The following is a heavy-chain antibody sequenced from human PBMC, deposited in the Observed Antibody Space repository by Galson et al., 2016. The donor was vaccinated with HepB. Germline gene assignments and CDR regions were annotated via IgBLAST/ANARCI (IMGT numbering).Heavy chain of an antibody. D-gene: IGHD1-1*01. Sequence: SLRLSCATSGFTFSSFGMHWVRQAPGKGLEWVALISYDGSDESYGDSVKGRFTISRDNSKNTLYLQMNSLRVEDTAVYYCARVRLNNRNGGIDPWGQGTLVTVSS. V-gene: IGHV3-33*01. CDR3: ARVRLNNRNGGIDP. CDR2: ISYDGSDE. CDR1: GFTFSSFG. J-gene: IGHJ5*02.